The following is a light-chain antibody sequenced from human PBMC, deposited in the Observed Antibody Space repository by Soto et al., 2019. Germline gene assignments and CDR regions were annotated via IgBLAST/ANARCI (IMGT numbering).Light chain of an antibody. Sequence: EIVLTQSPAILSLSPGERATLSCRASQSVSTYLAWYQQRPGQAPRLPVYDASNRATDIPARFSGSGSGTDFTLTISCLEPEDFAVYYCQQRTNWPPTWTFGPGTKVEIK. CDR3: QQRTNWPPTWT. J-gene: IGKJ1*01. CDR2: DAS. V-gene: IGKV3-11*01. CDR1: QSVSTY.